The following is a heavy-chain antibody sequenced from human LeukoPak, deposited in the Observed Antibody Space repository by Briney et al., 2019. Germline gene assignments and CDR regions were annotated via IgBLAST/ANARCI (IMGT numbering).Heavy chain of an antibody. CDR2: INHSGST. CDR3: AREGGYTYGYTDYYFMDV. Sequence: SETLSLTCAVYGGSFSGYYWSWIRQPPGKGLEWIGEINHSGSTNYNPSLKSRVTISVDTSKNQFSLKLSSVTAADTAVYYCAREGGYTYGYTDYYFMDVWGKGTTVTISS. D-gene: IGHD5-18*01. CDR1: GGSFSGYY. J-gene: IGHJ6*03. V-gene: IGHV4-34*01.